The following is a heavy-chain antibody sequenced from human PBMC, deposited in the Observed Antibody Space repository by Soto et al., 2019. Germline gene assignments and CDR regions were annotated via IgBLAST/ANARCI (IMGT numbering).Heavy chain of an antibody. Sequence: QVKLVQSGAEVKKPGASVKVSCGTSGYTFFSYGITWVRQAPGQGLEWMGWVSGYNGHTNYAQKFQGRVTMTRDISTTTAYMELRNLRSDDTAVYYCARLVGPTSSDNWFDPWGQGTLVTVSS. J-gene: IGHJ5*02. CDR2: VSGYNGHT. CDR1: GYTFFSYG. CDR3: ARLVGPTSSDNWFDP. D-gene: IGHD1-26*01. V-gene: IGHV1-18*01.